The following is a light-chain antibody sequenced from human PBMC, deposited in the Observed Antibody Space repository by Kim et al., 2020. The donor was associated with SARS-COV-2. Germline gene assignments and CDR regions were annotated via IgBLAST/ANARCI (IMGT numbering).Light chain of an antibody. CDR3: QQYYSYPRT. CDR2: AAS. V-gene: IGKV1-8*01. CDR1: GISSD. J-gene: IGKJ1*01. Sequence: GERGTLPCSGEPGISSDLAWYQQKPGKAPKLLIYAASSLQSGVPSRFSGSGSGTDFTLTISCLQPEDFATYYCQQYYSYPRTFGQGTKLDIK.